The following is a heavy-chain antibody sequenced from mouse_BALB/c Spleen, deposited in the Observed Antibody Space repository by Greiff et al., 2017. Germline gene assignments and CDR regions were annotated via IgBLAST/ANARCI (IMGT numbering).Heavy chain of an antibody. CDR3: ARHGSSYRYFDV. J-gene: IGHJ1*01. CDR1: GYTFTSYW. D-gene: IGHD1-1*01. V-gene: IGHV1-87*01. CDR2: IYPGDGDT. Sequence: QVQLKQSGAELARPGASVKLSCKASGYTFTSYWMQWVKQRPGQGLEWIGAIYPGDGDTRYTQKFKGKATLTADKSSSTAYMQLSSLASEDSAVYYCARHGSSYRYFDVWGAGTTVTVSS.